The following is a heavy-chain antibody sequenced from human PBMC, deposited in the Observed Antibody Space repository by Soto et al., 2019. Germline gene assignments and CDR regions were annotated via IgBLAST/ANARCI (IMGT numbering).Heavy chain of an antibody. D-gene: IGHD6-25*01. Sequence: KHXWSISIRCTVSRGSVTNSSDYWGWIRQSPGKGLEWIGSVYYRGRSYSKSSVKSRVTISVDTSKNRFSLSLNSVTASDTAVYFCVSQRPTVPTQAYFDYSAPGALLTVHS. CDR3: VSQRPTVPTQAYFDY. V-gene: IGHV4-39*01. CDR2: VYYRGRS. CDR1: RGSVTNSSDY. J-gene: IGHJ4*02.